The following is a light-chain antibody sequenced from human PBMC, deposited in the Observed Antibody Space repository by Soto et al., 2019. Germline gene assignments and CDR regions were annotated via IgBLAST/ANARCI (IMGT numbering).Light chain of an antibody. CDR3: SSYTDSYTYV. V-gene: IGLV2-14*01. J-gene: IGLJ1*01. Sequence: QSVLTQPASVSGSPGQSITISCTGTSGDVFAYNYVSWYQQYPGKAPKLMIYEVNNRPSGVSYRFSGFKSGNTASLTISGLQAEDEADYYCSSYTDSYTYVFGTGTKLTVL. CDR2: EVN. CDR1: SGDVFAYNY.